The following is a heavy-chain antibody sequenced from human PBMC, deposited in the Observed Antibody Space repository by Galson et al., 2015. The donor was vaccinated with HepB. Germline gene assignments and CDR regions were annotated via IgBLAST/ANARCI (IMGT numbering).Heavy chain of an antibody. D-gene: IGHD3-10*01. V-gene: IGHV3-23*01. J-gene: IGHJ4*02. CDR3: ANSGSGEEITSRF. CDR2: ISGSGGST. CDR1: GFTFSSYA. Sequence: SLRLSCAASGFTFSSYAMSWVRQAPGKGLEWVSAISGSGGSTYYADSVKGRFTISRDNSKNTLYLQMNSLRAEDTAVYYCANSGSGEEITSRFWGQGTLVTVSS.